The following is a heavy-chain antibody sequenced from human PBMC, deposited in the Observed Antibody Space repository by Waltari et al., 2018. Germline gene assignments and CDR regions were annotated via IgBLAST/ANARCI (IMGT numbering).Heavy chain of an antibody. Sequence: QVQLVQSGAEVKKPGSSVKVSCKASGGTFSSYAISWVRQAPGPGLEWMGRIIPIFGTANYAQKFQGRVTITADKSTSTAYMELSSLRSEDTAVYYCAGGYGGNYHTYYYYYGMDVWGQGTTVTVSS. J-gene: IGHJ6*01. CDR1: GGTFSSYA. V-gene: IGHV1-69*08. D-gene: IGHD2-21*02. CDR3: AGGYGGNYHTYYYYYGMDV. CDR2: IIPIFGTA.